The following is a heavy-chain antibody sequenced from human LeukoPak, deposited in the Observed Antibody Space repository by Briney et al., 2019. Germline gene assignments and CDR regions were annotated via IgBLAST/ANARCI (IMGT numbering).Heavy chain of an antibody. V-gene: IGHV1-8*01. CDR1: GYTFTSYD. D-gene: IGHD3-10*01. CDR3: ARGLAGYYGSTHYMDV. J-gene: IGHJ6*03. CDR2: MNPNSGNT. Sequence: GASVKVSCKASGYTFTSYDINWVRQATGQGLEWMGWMNPNSGNTGYAQKFQGRVTMTRNTSISTAYMELSSLRSEDTAVYYCARGLAGYYGSTHYMDVWGKGTTVTISS.